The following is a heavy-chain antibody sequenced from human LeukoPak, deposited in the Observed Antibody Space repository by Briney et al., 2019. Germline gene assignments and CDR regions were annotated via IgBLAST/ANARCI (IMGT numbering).Heavy chain of an antibody. CDR3: ACRRWKTSAVDY. J-gene: IGHJ4*02. CDR1: GFTVSNMY. CDR2: IYGDGRT. Sequence: GGSLRLSCAASGFTVSNMYMTWVRQAPGKGLEWVSLIYGDGRTSYADSVKGRCTISRDNSNNTLDLQVNSLRAEDTAVYFCACRRWKTSAVDYWGQGTLVTVSS. D-gene: IGHD4-23*01. V-gene: IGHV3-53*01.